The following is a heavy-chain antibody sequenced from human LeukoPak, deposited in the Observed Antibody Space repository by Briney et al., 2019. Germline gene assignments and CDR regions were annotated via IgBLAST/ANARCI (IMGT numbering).Heavy chain of an antibody. J-gene: IGHJ4*02. CDR1: GFTFSSYG. D-gene: IGHD6-13*01. V-gene: IGHV3-30*18. CDR3: AKSSGLSSSYFDY. Sequence: GGSLRLSCAASGFTFSSYGMHWVRQAPGKGVEGVAVISYDGSNKYYADSVKGRFTISRDNSKNTLYLQMNSLRAEDTAVYYCAKSSGLSSSYFDYWGQGTLVTVSS. CDR2: ISYDGSNK.